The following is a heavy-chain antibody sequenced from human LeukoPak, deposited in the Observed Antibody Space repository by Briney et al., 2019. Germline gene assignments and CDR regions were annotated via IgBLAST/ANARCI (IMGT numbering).Heavy chain of an antibody. CDR2: IIPIFGTA. CDR3: ARVVYYGSGSYTNWFDP. J-gene: IGHJ5*02. D-gene: IGHD3-10*01. CDR1: GGTFSSYA. Sequence: SVKVSCKASGGTFSSYANSWVRQAPGQGLEWVGGIIPIFGTANYAQKFQGRVTITTDESTSTAYMELSSLRSEDTAVYYCARVVYYGSGSYTNWFDPWGQGTLVTVSS. V-gene: IGHV1-69*05.